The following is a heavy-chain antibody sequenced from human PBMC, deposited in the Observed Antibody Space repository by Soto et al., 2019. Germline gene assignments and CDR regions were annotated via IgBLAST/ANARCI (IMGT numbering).Heavy chain of an antibody. CDR3: ARWDLARGCVDY. CDR2: ISSSSSYT. V-gene: IGHV3-11*06. D-gene: IGHD1-26*01. CDR1: GFTFSDYY. Sequence: QVQLVESGGGLVKPGGSLRLSCAASGFTFSDYYMSWIRQAPGKGLEWVSYISSSSSYTNYADSVKGRFTISGDNAKNSLYLQMNSLRAEDTAVYYCARWDLARGCVDYWGQGTLVTVSS. J-gene: IGHJ4*02.